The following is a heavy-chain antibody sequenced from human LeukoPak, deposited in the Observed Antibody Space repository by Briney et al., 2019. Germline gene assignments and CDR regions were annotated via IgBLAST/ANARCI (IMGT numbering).Heavy chain of an antibody. Sequence: GGSLRLSCAASGFTFRSYWMHWVRQAPGKGLVWVARMNSDGSSTSYADSVKGRFTTSRDNAKQTLYLQMNSLRVEDTAVYYCAREDLRTGHWYFDLWGRGTLVTVSS. J-gene: IGHJ2*01. CDR2: MNSDGSST. V-gene: IGHV3-74*01. CDR3: AREDLRTGHWYFDL. CDR1: GFTFRSYW. D-gene: IGHD4-17*01.